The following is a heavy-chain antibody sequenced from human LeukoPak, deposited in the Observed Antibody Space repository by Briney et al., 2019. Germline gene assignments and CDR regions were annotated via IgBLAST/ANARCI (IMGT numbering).Heavy chain of an antibody. CDR1: GFTFSNYS. D-gene: IGHD4-17*01. Sequence: GGSLRLSCAASGFTFSNYSMNWVRQAPGKGLEWVSYISSSSSTIYYADSVKGRFTISRDNSKNTLYLQMNSLRAEDTAVYYCAKDKGTVTFYYYYYGMDVWGQGTTVTVSS. CDR2: ISSSSSTI. V-gene: IGHV3-48*01. CDR3: AKDKGTVTFYYYYYGMDV. J-gene: IGHJ6*02.